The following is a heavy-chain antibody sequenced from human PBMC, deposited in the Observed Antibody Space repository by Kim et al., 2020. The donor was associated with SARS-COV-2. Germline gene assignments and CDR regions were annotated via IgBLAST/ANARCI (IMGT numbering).Heavy chain of an antibody. CDR3: ARVGVGATPDY. J-gene: IGHJ4*02. Sequence: TNYIPSLKGRVTISVDTSKNQFSLKLSSVTAADTAVYYCARVGVGATPDYWGQGTLVTVSS. D-gene: IGHD1-26*01. CDR2: T. V-gene: IGHV4-59*01.